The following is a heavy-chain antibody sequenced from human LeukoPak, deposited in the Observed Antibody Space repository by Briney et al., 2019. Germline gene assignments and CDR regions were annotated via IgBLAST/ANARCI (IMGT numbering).Heavy chain of an antibody. D-gene: IGHD3-22*01. V-gene: IGHV3-23*01. CDR2: ISGSVATT. CDR1: AFTFGIYA. CDR3: AKRDYSGRSGYSPLFDW. Sequence: GGSLRLSCAASAFTFGIYAIGWVRHAPEEGLEWDSGISGSVATTLYTDSVKGRSTITIDNSKSTLLLQMNSLRAEDTAVYYCAKRDYSGRSGYSPLFDWWGQGTLVTVSS. J-gene: IGHJ4*02.